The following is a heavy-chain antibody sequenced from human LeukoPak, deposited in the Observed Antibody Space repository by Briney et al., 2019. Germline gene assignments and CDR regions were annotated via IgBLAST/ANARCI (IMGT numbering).Heavy chain of an antibody. CDR3: ARGLVPAARVDAFDI. D-gene: IGHD2-2*01. Sequence: PSETLSLTCAVYGGSFSGHYWSWIRQPPGKGLEWIGEINHSGSTNYNPSLKSRVTISVDTSKNQFSLKLSSVTAADTAVYYCARGLVPAARVDAFDIWGQGTMVTVSS. CDR2: INHSGST. V-gene: IGHV4-34*01. J-gene: IGHJ3*02. CDR1: GGSFSGHY.